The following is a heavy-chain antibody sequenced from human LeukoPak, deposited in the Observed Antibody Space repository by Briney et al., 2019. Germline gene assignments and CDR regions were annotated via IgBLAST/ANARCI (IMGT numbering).Heavy chain of an antibody. D-gene: IGHD2-8*01. J-gene: IGHJ6*02. CDR1: GGSISSSSYY. V-gene: IGHV4-39*01. Sequence: PSETLSLTCTVSGGSISSSSYYWGWIRQPPGKGLEWIGSIYYSGSTYYNPSLKSRVTISVDTSKNQFSLKLSSVTAADPAVYYCVTGPGGYCTNGVCYTEYYYYGMDAWGQGTTVTVSS. CDR2: IYYSGST. CDR3: VTGPGGYCTNGVCYTEYYYYGMDA.